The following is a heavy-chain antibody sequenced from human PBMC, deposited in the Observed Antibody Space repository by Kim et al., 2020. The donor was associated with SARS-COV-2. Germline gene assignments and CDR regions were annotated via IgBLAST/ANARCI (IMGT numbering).Heavy chain of an antibody. Sequence: GGSLRLSCAASGFTFSSYWMSWVRQAPGKGLEWVANIKQDGSEKYYVDSVKGRFTISRDNAKNSLYLQMNSLRAEDTAVYYCARDGLAVAGPPPFRYYYGMDVWGQGTTVTVSS. CDR1: GFTFSSYW. CDR2: IKQDGSEK. V-gene: IGHV3-7*01. D-gene: IGHD6-19*01. CDR3: ARDGLAVAGPPPFRYYYGMDV. J-gene: IGHJ6*02.